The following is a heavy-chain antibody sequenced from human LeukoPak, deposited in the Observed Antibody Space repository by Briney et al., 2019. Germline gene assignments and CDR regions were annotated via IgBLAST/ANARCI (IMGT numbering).Heavy chain of an antibody. D-gene: IGHD5-18*01. J-gene: IGHJ6*02. Sequence: PSGTLSLTCAVSGGSISSSNWWSWVRQPPGKGLEWIGEIYHSGSTNYNRSLKSRVTISVDKSKNQFSLKLSSVTAADTAVYYCARAGDTAMYYYYYGMDVWGQGTTVTVSS. V-gene: IGHV4-4*02. CDR2: IYHSGST. CDR1: GGSISSSNW. CDR3: ARAGDTAMYYYYYGMDV.